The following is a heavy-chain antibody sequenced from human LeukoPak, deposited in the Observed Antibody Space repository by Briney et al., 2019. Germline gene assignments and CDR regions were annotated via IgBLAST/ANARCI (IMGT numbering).Heavy chain of an antibody. CDR1: GFTFSSYG. CDR2: IWYDGSNK. Sequence: GGSLRLSCAASGFTFSSYGVHWVRQAPGKGLEWVAVIWYDGSNKYYADSVKGRFTISRDNSKNTLYLQMNSLRAEDTAVYYCARDYVVAGIGYWGQGTLVTVSS. V-gene: IGHV3-33*01. CDR3: ARDYVVAGIGY. J-gene: IGHJ4*02. D-gene: IGHD6-19*01.